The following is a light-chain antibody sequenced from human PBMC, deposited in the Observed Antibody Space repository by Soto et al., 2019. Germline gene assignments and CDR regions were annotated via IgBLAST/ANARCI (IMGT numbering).Light chain of an antibody. V-gene: IGLV2-14*01. Sequence: QSALTQPASVSGSPGQSITISCTGTSSDVGGYNYVSWYQQNPGKAPKLMIYYVSNRPSGVSNRFSGSKSGNTASLTISGLQAGDEADYYCSSFTSSSTVVFGGGTKLTVL. J-gene: IGLJ3*02. CDR2: YVS. CDR1: SSDVGGYNY. CDR3: SSFTSSSTVV.